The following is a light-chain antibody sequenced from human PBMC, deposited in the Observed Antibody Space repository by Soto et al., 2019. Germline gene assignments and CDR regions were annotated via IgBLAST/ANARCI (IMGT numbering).Light chain of an antibody. J-gene: IGLJ1*01. CDR3: CSHAGSSTYV. V-gene: IGLV2-11*01. Sequence: QSVLTQPRSVSGSPGQSLTISCTGTSSVVGGYNYVSWYQQHPGKVPKLMIYDVTKRPSGVPDRFSGSKSGNTASLTISGLQSEDEADYYCCSHAGSSTYVLGTGTKVTVL. CDR2: DVT. CDR1: SSVVGGYNY.